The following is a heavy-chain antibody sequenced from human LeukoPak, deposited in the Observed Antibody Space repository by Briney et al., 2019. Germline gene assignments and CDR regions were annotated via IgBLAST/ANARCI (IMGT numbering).Heavy chain of an antibody. Sequence: GESLKISCKASGYRFTSYWIGWVRQMPGKGLEWMGIIYPGDSDTRYSPSFQGQVTISADKSISTAYLQWSSLKASDTAMDYCARPEEKGDYGHDAFDIWGQGTMVTVSS. CDR1: GYRFTSYW. CDR2: IYPGDSDT. D-gene: IGHD4-17*01. V-gene: IGHV5-51*01. CDR3: ARPEEKGDYGHDAFDI. J-gene: IGHJ3*02.